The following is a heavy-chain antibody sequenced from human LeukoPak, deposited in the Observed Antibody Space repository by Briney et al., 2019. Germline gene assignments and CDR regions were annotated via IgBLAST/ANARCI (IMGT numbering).Heavy chain of an antibody. CDR3: ARHAHDYGDQPTFDY. J-gene: IGHJ4*02. V-gene: IGHV4-34*01. D-gene: IGHD4-17*01. CDR2: INHSGST. CDR1: GGSFSGYY. Sequence: SETLSLTCAVYGGSFSGYYWSWIRQPPGKGLEWIGEINHSGSTNYNPSLKSRVTISVDTSKNQFSLKLSSVTAADTAVYYCARHAHDYGDQPTFDYWGQGTLVTVSS.